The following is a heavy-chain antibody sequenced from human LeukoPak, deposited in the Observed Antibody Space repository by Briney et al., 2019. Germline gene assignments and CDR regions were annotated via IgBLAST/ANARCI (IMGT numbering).Heavy chain of an antibody. CDR1: GGSISSYY. CDR3: ARGGFGVVMGYYYYYMDV. CDR2: IYTSGST. D-gene: IGHD3-3*01. V-gene: IGHV4-4*07. Sequence: SETLSLTCTVSGGSISSYYWSWIRQPAGKGLEWIGRIYTSGSTNYNPSLKSRVTMSVDTSKNQFSLKLSSVTAADTAVYYCARGGFGVVMGYYYYYMDVWGKGTTVTVSS. J-gene: IGHJ6*03.